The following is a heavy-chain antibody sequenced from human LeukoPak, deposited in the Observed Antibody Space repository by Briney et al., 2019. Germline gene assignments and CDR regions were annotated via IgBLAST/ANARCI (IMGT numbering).Heavy chain of an antibody. Sequence: GGSLRLSCAASGFTFSSYEMNWVRQAPGKGLEWVSYISSSGSTIYYADSVKGRFTISRDNAKNSLYLQMNSLRAEDTAVYYCAKDKGWGVRGVATLDYWGQGTLVTVSS. CDR3: AKDKGWGVRGVATLDY. V-gene: IGHV3-48*03. CDR2: ISSSGSTI. CDR1: GFTFSSYE. J-gene: IGHJ4*02. D-gene: IGHD3-10*01.